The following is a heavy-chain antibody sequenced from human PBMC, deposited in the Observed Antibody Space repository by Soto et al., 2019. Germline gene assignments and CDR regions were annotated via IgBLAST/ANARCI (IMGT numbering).Heavy chain of an antibody. CDR1: GFTFSSYA. D-gene: IGHD5-12*01. V-gene: IGHV3-23*01. J-gene: IGHJ4*02. Sequence: EVQLLQSGGGLVQPGGSLRLSCVASGFTFSSYAMNWVRQAPGKGPEWVSSISATGGSAYYADSVKGRFTISRDNSKNTLYLQMGSLRADDTAVYYCARDRGYSGYDREVFDFWGQGTLVTVSS. CDR2: ISATGGSA. CDR3: ARDRGYSGYDREVFDF.